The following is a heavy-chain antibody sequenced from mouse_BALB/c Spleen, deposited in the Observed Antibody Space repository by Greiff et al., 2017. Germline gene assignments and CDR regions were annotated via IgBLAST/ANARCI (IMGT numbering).Heavy chain of an antibody. Sequence: EVQVVESGGGLVQPGGSMKLSCVASGFTFSNYWMNWVRQSPEKGLEWVAEIRLKSNNYATHYAESVKGRFTISRDDSKSSVYLQMNNLRAEDTGIYYCTRPQYGLMDYWGQGTSVTVSS. V-gene: IGHV6-6*02. J-gene: IGHJ4*01. CDR3: TRPQYGLMDY. CDR1: GFTFSNYW. CDR2: IRLKSNNYAT. D-gene: IGHD2-10*02.